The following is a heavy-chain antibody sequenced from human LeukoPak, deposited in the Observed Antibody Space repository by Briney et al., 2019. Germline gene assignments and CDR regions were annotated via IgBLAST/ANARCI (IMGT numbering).Heavy chain of an antibody. J-gene: IGHJ4*02. CDR1: GYTLTELS. CDR2: FDPEDGET. Sequence: ASVKVSCKVSGYTLTELSMHWVRQAPGRGLEWMGGFDPEDGETIYAQKFQGRVTMTEDTSTDTAYMELSSLRSEDTAVYYCATERYSYGDYVFTGYWGQGTLVTVSS. CDR3: ATERYSYGDYVFTGY. D-gene: IGHD4-17*01. V-gene: IGHV1-24*01.